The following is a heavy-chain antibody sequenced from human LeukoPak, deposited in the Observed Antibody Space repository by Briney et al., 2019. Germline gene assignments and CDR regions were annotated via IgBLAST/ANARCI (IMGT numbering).Heavy chain of an antibody. CDR3: ATGPNKAVILGY. D-gene: IGHD6-19*01. Sequence: ASVKVSCKVSGYTLTELSMHWVRQAPGKGLEWMGGFDPEDGETIYAQKFQGRVTMTEDTSTDTAYMELSSLRSKDTAVYYCATGPNKAVILGYWGQGTLVTVSS. J-gene: IGHJ4*02. CDR1: GYTLTELS. V-gene: IGHV1-24*01. CDR2: FDPEDGET.